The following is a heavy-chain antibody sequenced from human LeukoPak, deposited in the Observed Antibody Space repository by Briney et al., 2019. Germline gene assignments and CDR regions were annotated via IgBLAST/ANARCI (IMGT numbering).Heavy chain of an antibody. J-gene: IGHJ4*02. CDR3: ATKEPSTSGWSY. D-gene: IGHD6-19*01. Sequence: GGSLRLSCAASGFTFNRDWTAWAGQAPGKGMDWVVNIKEDGSEKNYVDSVKGRFTISRDNAENSVYLQMNDLRAEDTGVYYCATKEPSTSGWSYWGQGTLVTVSS. CDR1: GFTFNRDW. V-gene: IGHV3-7*01. CDR2: IKEDGSEK.